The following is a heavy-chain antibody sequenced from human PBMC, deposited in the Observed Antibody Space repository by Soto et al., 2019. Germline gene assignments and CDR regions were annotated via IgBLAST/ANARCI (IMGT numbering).Heavy chain of an antibody. CDR1: GFTFSSYA. CDR3: PKVRIAAPSWYYYYGRGV. D-gene: IGHD6-6*01. CDR2: ISGSGDNK. Sequence: WGSQRLSCAPSGFTFSSYAMSWVRQAPGKGQECVSDISGSGDNKYYADSVKGRFTISRHHSKNTLYLPMTSLRAADTAVYYCPKVRIAAPSWYYYYGRGVWGDGTRVTV. V-gene: IGHV3-23*01. J-gene: IGHJ6*02.